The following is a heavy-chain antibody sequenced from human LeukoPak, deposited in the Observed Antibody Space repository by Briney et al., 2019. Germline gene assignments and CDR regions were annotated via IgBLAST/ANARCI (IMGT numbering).Heavy chain of an antibody. D-gene: IGHD4-23*01. CDR1: GFTFSSYS. CDR3: ARDREDYGGNSGYIFRGWFDP. CDR2: LCSNSSYI. V-gene: IGHV3-21*01. J-gene: IGHJ5*02. Sequence: PGGSLRLSRAASGFTFSSYSMNWGRPAPGKGLEWVSSLCSNSSYIYYADSVKGRFTISRDNAKNSLYLQMNSLRAEDTAVYYCARDREDYGGNSGYIFRGWFDPWGQGTLVTVSS.